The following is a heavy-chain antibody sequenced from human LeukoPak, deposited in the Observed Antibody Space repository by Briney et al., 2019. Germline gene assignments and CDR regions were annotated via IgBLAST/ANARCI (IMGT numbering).Heavy chain of an antibody. Sequence: SETLSLTCTVSGGSISSSSYYWSWIRQPAGKGLEWIGRIYTSGSTNYNPSLKSRVTISIDTSKNQFSLKLSSVTAADTAVYYCASSYMTTVTAWGQGTLVTVSS. CDR1: GGSISSSSYY. CDR3: ASSYMTTVTA. D-gene: IGHD4-17*01. J-gene: IGHJ4*02. V-gene: IGHV4-61*02. CDR2: IYTSGST.